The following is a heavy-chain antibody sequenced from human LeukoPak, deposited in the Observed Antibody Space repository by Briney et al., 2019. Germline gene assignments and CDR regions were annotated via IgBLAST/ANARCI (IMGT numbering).Heavy chain of an antibody. CDR1: GFTFSSYW. Sequence: SGGSLRLSCAASGFTFSSYWMSWVRQAPGKGLEWVSAISGSGGSTYYADSVKGRFTISRDNSKNTLYLQMNSLRAEDTAVYYCAKDRSYCSSTSCYNWFDPWGQGTLVTVSS. CDR3: AKDRSYCSSTSCYNWFDP. D-gene: IGHD2-2*01. CDR2: ISGSGGST. J-gene: IGHJ5*02. V-gene: IGHV3-23*01.